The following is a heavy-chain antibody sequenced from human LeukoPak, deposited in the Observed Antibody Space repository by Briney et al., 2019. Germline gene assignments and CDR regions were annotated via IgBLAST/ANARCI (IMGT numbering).Heavy chain of an antibody. CDR2: IRFDGSNE. D-gene: IGHD3-3*01. J-gene: IGHJ6*02. V-gene: IGHV3-33*01. Sequence: GRSLRLSCAASRFTFSNYGMHWVRQAPGKGLEWVALIRFDGSNEHYADSVKGRFTVSRDNSRNTRYLQMNSLRAEDTGVYYCARDSLEWLSSLNGMDVWGQGTTVTVSS. CDR1: RFTFSNYG. CDR3: ARDSLEWLSSLNGMDV.